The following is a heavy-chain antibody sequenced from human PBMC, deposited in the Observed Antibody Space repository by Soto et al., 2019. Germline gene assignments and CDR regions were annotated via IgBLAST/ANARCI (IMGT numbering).Heavy chain of an antibody. CDR1: GYTFTTYG. J-gene: IGHJ6*02. Sequence: QVQLVQSGAEVKKPGASVKVSCKASGYTFTTYGISWVRQAPGQGLEWMGWISAYNDNTNYAQKLQGRVTMTTDTATSTDYMELRSLRSDETAVYYCARDYRTSFEMYYYYGMDVWGQGTTVTVSS. V-gene: IGHV1-18*01. CDR2: ISAYNDNT. D-gene: IGHD2-2*01. CDR3: ARDYRTSFEMYYYYGMDV.